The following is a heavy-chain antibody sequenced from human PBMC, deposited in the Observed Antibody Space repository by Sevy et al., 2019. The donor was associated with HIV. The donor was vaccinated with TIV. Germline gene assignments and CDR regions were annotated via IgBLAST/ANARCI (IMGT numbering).Heavy chain of an antibody. CDR1: GFTFSDYS. Sequence: GGSLRLSCAASGFTFSDYSVNWVRQAPGKGLEWVSSISGSSFYIYYADSVKGRFTISRDNAKNSLYLQMISLRADDTAVYYCARATGTEALDAFDIWGQGTLVIVSS. D-gene: IGHD1-1*01. CDR2: ISGSSFYI. V-gene: IGHV3-21*01. J-gene: IGHJ3*02. CDR3: ARATGTEALDAFDI.